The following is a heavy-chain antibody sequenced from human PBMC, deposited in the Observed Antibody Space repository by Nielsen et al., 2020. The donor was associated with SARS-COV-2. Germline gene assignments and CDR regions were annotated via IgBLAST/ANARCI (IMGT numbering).Heavy chain of an antibody. D-gene: IGHD6-13*01. CDR3: ATGPYSSSWYIVEGGYWYFDL. J-gene: IGHJ2*01. V-gene: IGHV4-59*10. CDR1: GGSFSGYY. Sequence: GSLRLSCAVYGGSFSGYYWSWIRQPAGKGLEWIGRIYTSGSTNYNPSLKSRVTMSVDTSKNQFSLKLSSVTAADTAVYYCATGPYSSSWYIVEGGYWYFDLWGRGTLVTVSS. CDR2: IYTSGST.